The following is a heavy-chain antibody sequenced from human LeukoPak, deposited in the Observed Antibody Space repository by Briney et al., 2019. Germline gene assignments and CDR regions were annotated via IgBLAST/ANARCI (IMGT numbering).Heavy chain of an antibody. CDR3: ARDFEDSDYYYYYMDV. CDR2: IKQDGSEK. D-gene: IGHD2-15*01. V-gene: IGHV3-7*01. J-gene: IGHJ6*03. CDR1: GFTFSSYW. Sequence: GGSLRLSCAASGFTFSSYWMSWVRQAPGKGLEWVANIKQDGSEKYYVDSVKGRFTISRDNAKNSLYVQMNSLRAEDTAVYYCARDFEDSDYYYYYMDVWGKGTTVTVSS.